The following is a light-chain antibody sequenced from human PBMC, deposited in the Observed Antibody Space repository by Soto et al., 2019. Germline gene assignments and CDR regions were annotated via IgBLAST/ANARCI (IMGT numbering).Light chain of an antibody. V-gene: IGKV1-5*03. Sequence: DIQMTQSPSTLSASVGDRDTITCRASQSISSWLAWYQQKPGKAPNLLIYKASNLQSGVPSRFSGSGSGTEFTLTISSLQPDDFATYYCQQYNSYSETFGQGTKVEI. CDR3: QQYNSYSET. CDR1: QSISSW. J-gene: IGKJ1*01. CDR2: KAS.